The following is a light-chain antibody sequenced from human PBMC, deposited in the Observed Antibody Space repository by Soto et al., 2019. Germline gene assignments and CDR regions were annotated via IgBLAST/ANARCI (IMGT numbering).Light chain of an antibody. Sequence: EVVMTQSPVTLSVSPGERATLSCRASQRIGSNLAWYQQKPGQPPRLLISGASTRATGVPARFSGSWSGTEFTRAIISLQSEDCAIYYCQQYNTWPYTFGQGTKLEI. CDR2: GAS. V-gene: IGKV3-15*01. J-gene: IGKJ2*01. CDR3: QQYNTWPYT. CDR1: QRIGSN.